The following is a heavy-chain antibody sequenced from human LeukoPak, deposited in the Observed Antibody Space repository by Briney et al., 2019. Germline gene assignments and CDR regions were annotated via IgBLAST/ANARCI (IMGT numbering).Heavy chain of an antibody. Sequence: PGGSLRLSCAASGFTFSDYYMSWIRQAPGKGLEWISFITSSSGYTYYADSVKGRFIISRDNAKNSLYLQMNSLRAEDTDVYYCAKGRCRDGYNRLSFDYWGQGTLVTVSS. CDR3: AKGRCRDGYNRLSFDY. CDR1: GFTFSDYY. D-gene: IGHD5-24*01. J-gene: IGHJ4*02. CDR2: ITSSSGYT. V-gene: IGHV3-11*05.